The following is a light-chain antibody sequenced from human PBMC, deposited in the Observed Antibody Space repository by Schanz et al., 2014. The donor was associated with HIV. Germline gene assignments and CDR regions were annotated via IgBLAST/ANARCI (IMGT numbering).Light chain of an antibody. CDR3: SSSTNNTIVDVV. V-gene: IGLV2-14*03. Sequence: QSALTQPASVSGSPGQSITISCTGTSSDIDNYNYVSWYQQHPDKAPKLIIYDVNNRPSGVSNRFSGSRSGNTASLTISGLQREDDRDYYCSSSTNNTIVDVVFGGGTKLTVL. CDR1: SSDIDNYNY. J-gene: IGLJ2*01. CDR2: DVN.